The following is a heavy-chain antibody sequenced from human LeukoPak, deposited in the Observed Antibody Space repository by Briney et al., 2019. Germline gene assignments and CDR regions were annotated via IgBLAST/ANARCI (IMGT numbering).Heavy chain of an antibody. D-gene: IGHD2-2*01. V-gene: IGHV5-51*01. CDR1: GYSFTSYW. CDR2: IYPGDSDT. Sequence: GESLKISCKGSGYSFTSYWIGWVRQMPGKGLECMGIIYPGDSDTRYSPSFQGEVTISADKSISTAYLQWSSLKASDTAMYYCARLEDIVVVPAAMPSYYFDYWGQGTLVTVSS. J-gene: IGHJ4*02. CDR3: ARLEDIVVVPAAMPSYYFDY.